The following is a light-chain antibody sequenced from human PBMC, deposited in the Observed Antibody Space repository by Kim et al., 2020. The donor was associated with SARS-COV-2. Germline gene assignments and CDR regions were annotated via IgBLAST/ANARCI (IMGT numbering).Light chain of an antibody. CDR2: DTR. J-gene: IGLJ2*01. Sequence: EGTVTLTCGSSAGAVTSGHHPYWFQQKPGQAPRTLIYDTRNKHSWTPARFSGSLLGGNAALTLSGALPEDEAEYYCLLYFNGYRIFGGGTQLTVL. V-gene: IGLV7-46*01. CDR1: AGAVTSGHH. CDR3: LLYFNGYRI.